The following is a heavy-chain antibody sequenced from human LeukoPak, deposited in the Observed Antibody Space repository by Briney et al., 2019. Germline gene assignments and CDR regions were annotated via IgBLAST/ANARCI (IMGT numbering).Heavy chain of an antibody. Sequence: SVKVSCKASGYTFTGYYMHWVRQAPGQGLEWMGRIIPILGIANYAQKFQGRVTITADKSTSTAYMELSSLRSEDTAVYYCARGEDYDYVWGSYRPTPFDPWGQGTLVTVSS. CDR2: IIPILGIA. J-gene: IGHJ5*02. CDR1: GYTFTGYY. V-gene: IGHV1-69*04. D-gene: IGHD3-16*02. CDR3: ARGEDYDYVWGSYRPTPFDP.